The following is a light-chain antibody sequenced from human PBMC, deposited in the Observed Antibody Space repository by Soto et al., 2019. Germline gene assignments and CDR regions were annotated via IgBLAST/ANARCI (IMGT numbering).Light chain of an antibody. V-gene: IGKV3-20*01. Sequence: EIVLTQSPGTLSLAPGERATLSCRASQSVSNNYLAWYQQKPGQAPRLLIYGASNRATGIPDRFSGSGSGTDFPLTLSRLEPEDFAVYYCPQYGSSGTFGQGTKV. CDR3: PQYGSSGT. J-gene: IGKJ1*01. CDR1: QSVSNNY. CDR2: GAS.